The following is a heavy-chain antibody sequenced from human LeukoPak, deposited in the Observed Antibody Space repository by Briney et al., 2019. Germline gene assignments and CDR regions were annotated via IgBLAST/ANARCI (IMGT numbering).Heavy chain of an antibody. Sequence: GGSLRLSCAASGFTFSSYSMNWVRQAPGKGLEWVSYISSSSSTIYYADSVKGRFTISRDNAKNSLYLQMNSLRAEDTAVYYCARRWLSTFDVWGQGTMVTVSS. D-gene: IGHD6-19*01. CDR3: ARRWLSTFDV. CDR1: GFTFSSYS. J-gene: IGHJ3*01. CDR2: ISSSSSTI. V-gene: IGHV3-48*04.